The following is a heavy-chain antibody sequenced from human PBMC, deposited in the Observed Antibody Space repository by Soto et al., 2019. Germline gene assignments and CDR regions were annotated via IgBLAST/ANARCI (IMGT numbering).Heavy chain of an antibody. D-gene: IGHD6-13*01. Sequence: GGSLRLSXAASGFTFSDYYMSWTRQAPGKGLEWVSYIVSSSSYTNYADSVKGRFTISRDNAKNSLYLEMNSLRAEDTAVYYCARLRASTWYMGGYLDYWGQGTLVTVSS. CDR2: IVSSSSYT. V-gene: IGHV3-11*06. CDR3: ARLRASTWYMGGYLDY. CDR1: GFTFSDYY. J-gene: IGHJ4*02.